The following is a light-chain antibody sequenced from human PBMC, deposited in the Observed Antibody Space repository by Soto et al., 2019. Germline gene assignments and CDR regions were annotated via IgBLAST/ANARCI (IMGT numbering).Light chain of an antibody. J-gene: IGLJ3*02. CDR1: SSDVGGYNY. CDR3: CSFTNSYTWV. Sequence: QSALTQPASVSGSPGQSITISCTGTSSDVGGYNYVSWFQHHPGKVPKHMIYEVSHRPSGVSDRFSGSKSGTTASLTISGLRAEDEADYYCCSFTNSYTWVFGGGTKLTVL. V-gene: IGLV2-14*01. CDR2: EVS.